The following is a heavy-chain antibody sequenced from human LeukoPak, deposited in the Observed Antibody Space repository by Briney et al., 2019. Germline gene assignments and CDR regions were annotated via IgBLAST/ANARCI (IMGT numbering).Heavy chain of an antibody. J-gene: IGHJ4*02. CDR1: GFTFSSHS. CDR2: IRSSSSSI. CDR3: ARDLNWGFDY. D-gene: IGHD7-27*01. Sequence: GGSLRLSCAASGFTFSSHSMSWVRQAPGKGLEWISYIRSSSSSIFYADSVKGRFTISTDNARNSLYLQMNSLRDEDTPVYYCARDLNWGFDYWGQGILVTVSS. V-gene: IGHV3-48*02.